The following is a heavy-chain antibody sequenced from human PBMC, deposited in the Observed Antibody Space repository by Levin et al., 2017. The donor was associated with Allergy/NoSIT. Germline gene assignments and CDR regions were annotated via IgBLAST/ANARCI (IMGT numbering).Heavy chain of an antibody. CDR1: GYTFIGYY. V-gene: IGHV1-2*06. Sequence: GESLKISCKASGYTFIGYYIHWVRQAPGQGLEWMGRINPNSGGTNFAQMFQGRVTMTRDTSISTAYMELNRLRSDDTAVYYCAREGTGSLSSFPSWGQGTLVTVSS. CDR2: INPNSGGT. CDR3: AREGTGSLSSFPS. D-gene: IGHD3-10*01. J-gene: IGHJ5*02.